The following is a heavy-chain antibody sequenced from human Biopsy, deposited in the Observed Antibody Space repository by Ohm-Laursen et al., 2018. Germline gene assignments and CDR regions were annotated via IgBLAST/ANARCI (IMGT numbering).Heavy chain of an antibody. CDR1: GGSMSSYY. V-gene: IGHV4-59*01. Sequence: GTLSLTCTVSGGSMSSYYWTWIRQPPGKGLEWIGYIYNSGSTNYNPSLKSRVTISVAVDTSKSQFSLRLSSVTAADTAMYYCARGEAGVYDALDIWGQTTMVIVSS. D-gene: IGHD5/OR15-5a*01. CDR2: IYNSGST. CDR3: ARGEAGVYDALDI. J-gene: IGHJ3*02.